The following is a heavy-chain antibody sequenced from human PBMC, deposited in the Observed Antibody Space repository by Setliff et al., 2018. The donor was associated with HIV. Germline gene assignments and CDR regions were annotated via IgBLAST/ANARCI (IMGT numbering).Heavy chain of an antibody. V-gene: IGHV3-23*01. CDR1: GFAFSTFD. D-gene: IGHD1-26*01. CDR2: VSPGSHTT. CDR3: AKPTIGIYPRSFDL. Sequence: PGGSLRLSCEASGFAFSTFDMTWVRQSPGKGLEWVSGVSPGSHTTYYAESVKGRFTVSRDDSNNMLFLQMTSLGDDDTAIYYCAKPTIGIYPRSFDLWGPGTMVTVSS. J-gene: IGHJ3*01.